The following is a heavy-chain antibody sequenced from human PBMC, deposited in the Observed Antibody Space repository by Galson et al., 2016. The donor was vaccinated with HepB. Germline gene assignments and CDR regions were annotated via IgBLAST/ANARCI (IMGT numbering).Heavy chain of an antibody. Sequence: SLRLPCAASGITFSRYAMNWVRQAPGTGLEWVSTITDSGGSTYLAVSVWGGFTIYRDNSKSTLYLQMNSLRAEDTAIYYCAKGRCSGRGCDYFDYWGQGTLVTVSS. V-gene: IGHV3-23*01. CDR3: AKGRCSGRGCDYFDY. CDR1: GITFSRYA. J-gene: IGHJ4*02. D-gene: IGHD6-19*01. CDR2: ITDSGGST.